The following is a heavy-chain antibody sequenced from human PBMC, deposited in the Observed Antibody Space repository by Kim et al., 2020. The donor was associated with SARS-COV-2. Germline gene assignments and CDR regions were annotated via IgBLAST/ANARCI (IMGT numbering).Heavy chain of an antibody. V-gene: IGHV3-23*01. CDR1: GFTFGRHD. Sequence: GGSLRLSCSASGFTFGRHDMNWVRQSSGKGLEWVSTIKGSDGGSTYYADSVKGRFTISRDSSKTTLSLQMNDLRAEDTAVYYCATSWDVWGQGTTVTVSS. CDR2: IKGSDGGST. CDR3: ATSWDV. J-gene: IGHJ6*02.